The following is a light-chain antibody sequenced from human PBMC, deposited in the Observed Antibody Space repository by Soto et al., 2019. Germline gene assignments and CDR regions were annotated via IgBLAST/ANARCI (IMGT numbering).Light chain of an antibody. CDR1: SSDVGGYNY. V-gene: IGLV2-14*01. Sequence: QSALTQPASVAGSPGQSITISCTGTSSDVGGYNYVSWYQQHPGKAPKLMIYEVSNRPSGVSNRFSGSKSGNTASLTISGLQAEDEADYYCSSYTSSSPCVFGTGTNLTVL. CDR2: EVS. CDR3: SSYTSSSPCV. J-gene: IGLJ1*01.